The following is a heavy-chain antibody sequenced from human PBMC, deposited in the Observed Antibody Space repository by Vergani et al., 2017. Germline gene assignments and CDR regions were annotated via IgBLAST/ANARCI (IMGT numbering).Heavy chain of an antibody. CDR3: ARGGRPNYYDDSSGYYQY. CDR2: IIPILGIA. D-gene: IGHD3-22*01. V-gene: IGHV1-69*04. J-gene: IGHJ4*02. Sequence: QVQLVQSGAEVKKPGASVKVSCKASGYTFTSYGISWVRQAPGQGLEWMGRIIPILGIANYAQKFQGRVTITADKSPSTAYMELSILRSEDTAVYYCARGGRPNYYDDSSGYYQYWGQGTLVTVSS. CDR1: GYTFTSYG.